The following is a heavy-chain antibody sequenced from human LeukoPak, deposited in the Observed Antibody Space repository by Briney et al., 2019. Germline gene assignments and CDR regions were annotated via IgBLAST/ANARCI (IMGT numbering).Heavy chain of an antibody. CDR2: IYYSGST. D-gene: IGHD2-2*01. J-gene: IGHJ4*02. CDR1: GGSVSSDSHY. Sequence: SETLSLTCTVSGGSVSSDSHYWSWIRQPPGKGLEWIGYIYYSGSTNYNPSLKSRVTISLDTSKNRFSLKLSSVTAADTAVYYCGKVESHALDYWGQGTLVTVSS. V-gene: IGHV4-61*01. CDR3: GKVESHALDY.